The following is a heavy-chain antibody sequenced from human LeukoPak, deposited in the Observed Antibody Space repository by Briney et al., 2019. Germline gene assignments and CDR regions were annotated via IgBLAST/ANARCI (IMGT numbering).Heavy chain of an antibody. V-gene: IGHV3-23*01. D-gene: IGHD3-3*01. J-gene: IGHJ4*02. CDR1: GFTFSSYA. Sequence: PGGSLRLSCAASGFTFSSYAMSWVRQAPGKRLEWVSTISDSGSGGSTYYADSVKGRFTISRDNSKNTLYLQMNSLRAEDTAVYYCAGELRFLEWLLPIDYWGQGTLVTVSS. CDR3: AGELRFLEWLLPIDY. CDR2: ISDSGSGGST.